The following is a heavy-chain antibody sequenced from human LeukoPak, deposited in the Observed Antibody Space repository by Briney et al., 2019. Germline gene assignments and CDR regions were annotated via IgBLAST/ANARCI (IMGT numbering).Heavy chain of an antibody. CDR2: INWNGGST. CDR3: ARDGSYYGSGSYSAGDFDY. J-gene: IGHJ4*02. Sequence: PGGSLRLSRAASGFTFDDYGMSWVRQAPGKGLEWVSGINWNGGSTGYADSVKGRFTISRDNAKNSLYLQMNSLRAEDTALYYCARDGSYYGSGSYSAGDFDYWGQGTLVTVSS. V-gene: IGHV3-20*04. D-gene: IGHD3-10*01. CDR1: GFTFDDYG.